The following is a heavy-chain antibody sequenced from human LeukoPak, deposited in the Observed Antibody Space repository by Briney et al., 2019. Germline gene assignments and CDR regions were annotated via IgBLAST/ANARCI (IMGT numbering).Heavy chain of an antibody. V-gene: IGHV3-74*01. J-gene: IGHJ6*03. Sequence: PGGSLRLSCAASGFTFSSYWMHWVRQVPGKGLVWVSRINSDGSETNHADSVKGRFTISRDNAKNTLYLQMNSLRAEDTAVYYCAREWFGEFSLGVAYMDVWGKGTTVTVPS. D-gene: IGHD3-10*01. CDR2: INSDGSET. CDR1: GFTFSSYW. CDR3: AREWFGEFSLGVAYMDV.